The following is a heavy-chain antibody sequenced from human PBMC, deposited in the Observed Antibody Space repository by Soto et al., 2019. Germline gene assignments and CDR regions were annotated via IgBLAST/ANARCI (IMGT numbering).Heavy chain of an antibody. D-gene: IGHD6-19*01. CDR3: AKDLSSSGWYRYFDY. V-gene: IGHV3-30*18. CDR2: ISYDGSNK. CDR1: GFTFSSYG. Sequence: PGGSLRLSCPASGFTFSSYGMHWVRQAPGKWLEWVAVISYDGSNKYYADSVKGRFTISRDNSKNTLYLQMNSLRAEDTAVYYCAKDLSSSGWYRYFDYWGQGTLVTVSS. J-gene: IGHJ4*02.